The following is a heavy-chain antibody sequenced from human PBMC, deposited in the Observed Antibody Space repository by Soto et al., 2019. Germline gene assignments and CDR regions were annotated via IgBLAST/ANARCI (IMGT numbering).Heavy chain of an antibody. CDR3: AKDLRPDGRYDFDY. CDR2: MIGDGTSW. J-gene: IGHJ4*02. CDR1: GFDFRIYA. D-gene: IGHD1-26*01. V-gene: IGHV3-23*01. Sequence: EVQLLESGGGLAQAGGSLRLSCAASGFDFRIYAMNWVRQAPGKGLEWVAVMIGDGTSWDYADSVRGRFTISRDNSKNTRYLQMNSLRAEDTAVYYCAKDLRPDGRYDFDYWGQGTLVTVSS.